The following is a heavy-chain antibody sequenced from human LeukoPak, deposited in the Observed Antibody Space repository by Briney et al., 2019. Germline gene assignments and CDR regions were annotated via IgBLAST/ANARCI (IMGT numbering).Heavy chain of an antibody. CDR1: GYTFTSYG. J-gene: IGHJ4*02. V-gene: IGHV1-18*01. D-gene: IGHD5-18*01. CDR3: ASFVDTAMVRYFDY. Sequence: ASVKVSCKASGYTFTSYGISWVRQAPGQGLEWMGWISAYNGNTNYAQKLQGRVTMTTDTSTSTAYMELRSLRSDDTAVYYCASFVDTAMVRYFDYWGQGTLVTVSS. CDR2: ISAYNGNT.